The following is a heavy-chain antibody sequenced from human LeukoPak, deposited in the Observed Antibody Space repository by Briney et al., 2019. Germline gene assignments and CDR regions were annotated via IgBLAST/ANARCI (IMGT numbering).Heavy chain of an antibody. V-gene: IGHV1-2*02. CDR3: ARISQVCYDSSGYSCTYFDY. Sequence: ASVKISSKASGYTLTGYYMHWVRHAPGQGLEWMGWINPNSGGTNYAQKFQGRVTMTRDTSISTAYMELSRLRSDDTAVYWCARISQVCYDSSGYSCTYFDYWGQGSLVTVSS. CDR2: INPNSGGT. CDR1: GYTLTGYY. J-gene: IGHJ4*02. D-gene: IGHD3-22*01.